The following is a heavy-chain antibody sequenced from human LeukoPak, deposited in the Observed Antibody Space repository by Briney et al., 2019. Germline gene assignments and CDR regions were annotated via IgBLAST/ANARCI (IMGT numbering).Heavy chain of an antibody. D-gene: IGHD2-15*01. CDR1: GFTFSRYW. CDR3: ATAPYYFDY. V-gene: IGHV3-7*03. Sequence: GGSLRLSCAASGFTFSRYWMTWVRQAPGKGLEWVANIKQDGSGKYYVDSVKGRFTISRDNAKNSLYLQMNSLRAEDTAVYYCATAPYYFDYWGQGTLVTVSS. J-gene: IGHJ4*02. CDR2: IKQDGSGK.